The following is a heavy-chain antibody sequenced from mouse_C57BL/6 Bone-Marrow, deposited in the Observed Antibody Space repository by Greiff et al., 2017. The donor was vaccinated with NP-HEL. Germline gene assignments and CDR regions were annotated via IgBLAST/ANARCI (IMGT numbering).Heavy chain of an antibody. D-gene: IGHD1-1*01. CDR3: ARDYYGSSPAWFAY. J-gene: IGHJ3*01. CDR1: GHTFTSYW. CDR2: IDPSDSYT. Sequence: VQLQQSGAELVKPGASVKLSCKASGHTFTSYWMQWVKQRPGQGLEWIGEIDPSDSYTNYNQKFKGKATLTVDTSSSTAYMQLSSLTSEDSAVYYCARDYYGSSPAWFAYWGQGTLVTVSA. V-gene: IGHV1-50*01.